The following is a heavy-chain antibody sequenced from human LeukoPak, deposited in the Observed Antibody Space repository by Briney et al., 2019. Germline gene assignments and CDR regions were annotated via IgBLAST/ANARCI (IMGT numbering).Heavy chain of an antibody. CDR1: GFTFSSYS. V-gene: IGHV3-48*04. J-gene: IGHJ6*03. CDR2: ISSSSSTI. D-gene: IGHD6-6*01. Sequence: GGSLRLSCAASGFTFSSYSMNWVRQAPGKGLEWVSYISSSSSTIYYADSVKGRFTISRDNAKNSLYLQMNSLRAEDTAVYYCARGPLGQLVRYYYYMDVWGKGTTVTVSS. CDR3: ARGPLGQLVRYYYYMDV.